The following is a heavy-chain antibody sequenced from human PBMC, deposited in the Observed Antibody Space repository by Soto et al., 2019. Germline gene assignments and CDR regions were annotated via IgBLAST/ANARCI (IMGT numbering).Heavy chain of an antibody. CDR3: AKVYYGDYVVAYAFDI. V-gene: IGHV3-23*01. CDR1: GFTFSSYA. Sequence: EVQLLESGGGLVQPGGSLRLSCAASGFTFSSYAMSWVRQAPGKGLEWVSAISGSGGSTYYADSVKGRFTISRDNSKNTLYLQMNRLRAEDTAVYYCAKVYYGDYVVAYAFDIWGQGTMVTVSS. J-gene: IGHJ3*02. D-gene: IGHD4-17*01. CDR2: ISGSGGST.